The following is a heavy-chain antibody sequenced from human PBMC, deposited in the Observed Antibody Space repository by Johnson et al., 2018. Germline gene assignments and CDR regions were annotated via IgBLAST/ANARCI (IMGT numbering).Heavy chain of an antibody. CDR1: GFTFSTYD. J-gene: IGHJ3*02. V-gene: IGHV3-13*01. CDR3: ARDREGAFDT. CDR2: TGAAGDT. Sequence: EVQLLESGGGLVQXGGSRRLSCAASGFTFSTYDMHWVRQATGQGLEWVSVTGAAGDTYYPDSVKGRFTIARENAQNSLYLQMNNLRAGDTAVYYCARDREGAFDTWGQGTMVTVS.